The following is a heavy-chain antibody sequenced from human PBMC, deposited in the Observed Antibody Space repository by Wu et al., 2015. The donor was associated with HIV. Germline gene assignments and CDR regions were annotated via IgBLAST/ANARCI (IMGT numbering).Heavy chain of an antibody. CDR1: GYTFNRYY. D-gene: IGHD2-2*03. V-gene: IGHV1-46*02. Sequence: QVQLVQSGAEVRKPGASVKVSCKASGYTFNRYYIHWVRQAPGQGLEWMGIIKPSGGSTGYAQKFQGRVTMTRDTSTNIVYMELSNLRSDDTAVYYCARAHLDTVVVRVAPEETGYLDLWGQGTLVSVSS. CDR2: IKPSGGST. CDR3: ARAHLDTVVVRVAPEETGYLDL. J-gene: IGHJ4*02.